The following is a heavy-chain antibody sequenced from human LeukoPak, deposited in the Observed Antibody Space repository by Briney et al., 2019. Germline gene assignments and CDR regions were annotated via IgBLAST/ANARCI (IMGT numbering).Heavy chain of an antibody. D-gene: IGHD3-22*01. J-gene: IGHJ3*01. V-gene: IGHV4-59*11. CDR3: ARLLDNDISGDPDTFDV. CDR1: GGSLSCHY. Sequence: SETLSLTCTVSGGSLSCHYWSWIRQAPGKILEWIGYISYTGRTKHTTSLQSRVTISIDTSKSQFSLKLTSVTSADTAVYSCARLLDNDISGDPDTFDVWGQGTTVIVSS. CDR2: ISYTGRT.